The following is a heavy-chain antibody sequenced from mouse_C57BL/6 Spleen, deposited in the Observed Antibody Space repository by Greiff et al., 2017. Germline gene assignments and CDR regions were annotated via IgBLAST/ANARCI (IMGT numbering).Heavy chain of an antibody. J-gene: IGHJ4*01. CDR1: GYTFTSYW. CDR3: ARSLFISTVGYAMDY. CDR2: IDPSDSYT. V-gene: IGHV1-69*01. D-gene: IGHD1-1*01. Sequence: QVQLQQPGAELVMPGASVKLSCKASGYTFTSYWMHWVKQRPGQGLEWIGEIDPSDSYTNYNQKFKGKSTLTVDKSSSTADMQLSSLTSEDSAVYYCARSLFISTVGYAMDYWGQGTSVTVSS.